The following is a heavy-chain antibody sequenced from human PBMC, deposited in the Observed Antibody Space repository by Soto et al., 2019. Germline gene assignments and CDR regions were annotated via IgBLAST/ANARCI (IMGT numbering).Heavy chain of an antibody. Sequence: SVKVSCKASGGTFSSYAISWVRQAPGQGLEWMGGIIPIFGTANYAQKFQGRVTITADESTSTAYMELSSLRSEDTAVYYCAREGGYCGGDCYSGYYYYGMDVWGHGATVTVSS. D-gene: IGHD2-21*02. CDR3: AREGGYCGGDCYSGYYYYGMDV. CDR1: GGTFSSYA. V-gene: IGHV1-69*13. J-gene: IGHJ6*02. CDR2: IIPIFGTA.